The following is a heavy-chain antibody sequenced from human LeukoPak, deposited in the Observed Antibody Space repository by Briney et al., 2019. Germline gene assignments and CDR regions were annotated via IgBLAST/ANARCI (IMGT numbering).Heavy chain of an antibody. D-gene: IGHD3-10*02. CDR1: GFTFNRYS. J-gene: IGHJ6*04. CDR2: ISISSNYI. CDR3: AELGITMIGGV. Sequence: GGSLRLSCAASGFTFNRYSMNWVRQAPGKGLEWVSSISISSNYIYYADSVKGRFTISRDNAKNSLYLQMNSLRAEDTAVYYCAELGITMIGGVWGKGTTVTISS. V-gene: IGHV3-21*01.